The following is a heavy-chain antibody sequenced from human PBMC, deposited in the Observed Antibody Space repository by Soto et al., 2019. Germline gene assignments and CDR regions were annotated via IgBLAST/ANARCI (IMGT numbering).Heavy chain of an antibody. D-gene: IGHD3-3*02. V-gene: IGHV3-30-3*01. CDR2: TSYDGYNK. CDR1: GFSINNYA. J-gene: IGHJ6*02. CDR3: ARRQHFRAPHYYYGMDV. Sequence: QVQLVESGGGVVQPGRSLRLSCTASGFSINNYAMHWVRQAPGTGLEWVSVTSYDGYNKFYADSVRGRFTISRDNSKNAVYVQMNSLRADDTAVYHSARRQHFRAPHYYYGMDVWGQGTAVTVSS.